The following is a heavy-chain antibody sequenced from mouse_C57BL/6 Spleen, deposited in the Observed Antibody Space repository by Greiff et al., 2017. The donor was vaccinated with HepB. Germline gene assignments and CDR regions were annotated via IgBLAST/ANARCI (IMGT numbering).Heavy chain of an antibody. D-gene: IGHD2-3*01. CDR1: GYTFTSYW. Sequence: QVQLQQPGAELVKPGASVKMSCKASGYTFTSYWINWVKQRPGQGLEWIGDIYPGSGSTNYNEKFKSKATLTVDTSSSTAYMQLSSLTSEDSAVYYCARNEGYYWYFDVWGTGTTVTVSS. V-gene: IGHV1-55*01. CDR2: IYPGSGST. CDR3: ARNEGYYWYFDV. J-gene: IGHJ1*03.